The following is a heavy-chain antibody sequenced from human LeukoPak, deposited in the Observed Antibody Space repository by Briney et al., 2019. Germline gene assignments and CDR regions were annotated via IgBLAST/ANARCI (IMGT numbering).Heavy chain of an antibody. CDR3: ARGDYGERNDY. J-gene: IGHJ4*02. V-gene: IGHV1-8*01. Sequence: WASVKVSCKASGYTFTSYDINWVRQATGQGLEWMGWMNPNSGNTGYAQKSQGRVTMTRNSSISTAYMELSSLRSEDTAVYYCARGDYGERNDYWGQGTLVTVSS. CDR1: GYTFTSYD. D-gene: IGHD4-17*01. CDR2: MNPNSGNT.